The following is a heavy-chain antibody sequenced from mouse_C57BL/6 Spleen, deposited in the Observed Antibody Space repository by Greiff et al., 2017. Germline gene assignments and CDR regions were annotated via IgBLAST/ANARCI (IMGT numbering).Heavy chain of an antibody. CDR2: ISYSGST. Sequence: EVKLVESGPGMVKPSQSLSLTCTVTGYSITSGYDWHWIRHFPGNKLEWMGYISYSGSTNYNPSLKSRISITHDTSKNHFFLKLNSVTTEDTATYYCARVAYYSNYFDVWGTGTTGTVSS. CDR3: ARVAYYSNYFDV. J-gene: IGHJ1*03. V-gene: IGHV3-1*01. CDR1: GYSITSGYD. D-gene: IGHD2-5*01.